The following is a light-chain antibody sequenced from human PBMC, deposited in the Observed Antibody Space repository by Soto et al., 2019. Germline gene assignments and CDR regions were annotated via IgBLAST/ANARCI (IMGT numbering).Light chain of an antibody. V-gene: IGLV2-11*01. Sequence: QSALTPPRAVSWSPGQSVTISCTGPSSDVGGSNYVSWYQQHPGKAPKLMIYDVSERPAEVPDRFSVYKSGNTASLTISCLQAEDEGDYFCCSSAATFAVFGTGTTVTV. CDR1: SSDVGGSNY. J-gene: IGLJ1*01. CDR3: CSSAATFAV. CDR2: DVS.